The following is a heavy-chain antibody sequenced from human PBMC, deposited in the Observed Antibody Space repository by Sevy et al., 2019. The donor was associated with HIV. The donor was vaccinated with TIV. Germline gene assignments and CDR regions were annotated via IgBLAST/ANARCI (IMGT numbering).Heavy chain of an antibody. Sequence: GGSLRLSCAASGFTFSSYAMYWVRQAPGEGLEWVAVIPYDGSNKYYADSVKGRFTISRDNSKNTLYLQMHSLRAEDTAVYYCARDQIYYYDSSRYSPGYYYYGMDVWGQGTTVTVSS. CDR3: ARDQIYYYDSSRYSPGYYYYGMDV. J-gene: IGHJ6*02. V-gene: IGHV3-30-3*01. CDR1: GFTFSSYA. CDR2: IPYDGSNK. D-gene: IGHD3-22*01.